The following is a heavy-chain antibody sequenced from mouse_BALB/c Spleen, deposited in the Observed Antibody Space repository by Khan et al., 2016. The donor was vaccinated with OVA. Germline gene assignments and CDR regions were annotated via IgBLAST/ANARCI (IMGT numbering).Heavy chain of an antibody. CDR3: TRSGYGSFAY. CDR1: GYTFTSYY. V-gene: IGHV1S81*02. J-gene: IGHJ3*01. D-gene: IGHD2-2*01. Sequence: LQESGAELVKPGASVKLSCKASGYTFTSYYMYWVKQRPGQGLEWIGEINPNNGGTNFNEKFKSKATLTVDKSSSTAYMQLSSLTSEVSAVYYCTRSGYGSFAYWGQGALVTVSA. CDR2: INPNNGGT.